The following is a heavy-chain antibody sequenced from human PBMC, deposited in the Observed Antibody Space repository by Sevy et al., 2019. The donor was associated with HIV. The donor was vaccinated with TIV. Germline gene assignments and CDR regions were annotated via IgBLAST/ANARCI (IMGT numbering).Heavy chain of an antibody. CDR3: ARGPFAGGPLWFDY. V-gene: IGHV3-66*02. CDR1: GFTVSSNY. J-gene: IGHJ4*02. Sequence: GGSLRLSCAATGFTVSSNYMSWVRQAPGKGLEWVSVIYSVGSTYYADSVKGRFTISRDSSKNTLYLQMNSLRPEDTAVYYCARGPFAGGPLWFDYWGQGTLVTVSS. CDR2: IYSVGST. D-gene: IGHD2-8*02.